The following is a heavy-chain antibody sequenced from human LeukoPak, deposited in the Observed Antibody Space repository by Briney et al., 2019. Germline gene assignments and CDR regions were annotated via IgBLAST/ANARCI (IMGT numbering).Heavy chain of an antibody. V-gene: IGHV6-1*01. J-gene: IGHJ3*02. CDR1: GDSVSSNSAS. CDR3: ARGSAFDI. Sequence: SQTLSLTCAISGDSVSSNSASWNWIRQSPSRGLEWLGRTYYRSKWYNDYAPSVKSRVTISPDTSKNQFSLQLNSVTPEDTALYYCARGSAFDIWGQGTMVTVSS. CDR2: TYYRSKWYN.